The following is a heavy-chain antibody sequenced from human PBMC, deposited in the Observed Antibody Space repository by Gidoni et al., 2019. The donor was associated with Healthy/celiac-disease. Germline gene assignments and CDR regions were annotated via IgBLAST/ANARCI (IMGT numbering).Heavy chain of an antibody. D-gene: IGHD3-10*01. CDR2: IIPIFGTA. J-gene: IGHJ6*02. V-gene: IGHV1-69*01. Sequence: QVQLVQSGAEVKKPGSSVKVSCKASGGTSSSYAISWVRQAPGQGLEWMGGIIPIFGTANYAQKFQGRVTITADESTSTAYMELSSLRSEDTAVYYCARDRPYGSGSYHLTYYYYGMDVWGQGTTVTVSS. CDR1: GGTSSSYA. CDR3: ARDRPYGSGSYHLTYYYYGMDV.